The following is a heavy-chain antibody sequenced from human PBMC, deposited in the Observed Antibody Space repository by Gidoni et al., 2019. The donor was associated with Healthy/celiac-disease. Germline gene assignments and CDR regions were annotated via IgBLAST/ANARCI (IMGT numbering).Heavy chain of an antibody. V-gene: IGHV4-59*01. CDR3: ARVRVGADFDY. Sequence: QVQLQESGPGLVKPSATLSLTCTVSGGSISSSYWSWIRQPPGKGLEWIGYIYYSGRTNYHPSRKSRVTISVDTSKNQFSLKLSSVTAADTAVYYCARVRVGADFDYWGQGTLVTVSS. J-gene: IGHJ4*02. D-gene: IGHD1-26*01. CDR2: IYYSGRT. CDR1: GGSISSSY.